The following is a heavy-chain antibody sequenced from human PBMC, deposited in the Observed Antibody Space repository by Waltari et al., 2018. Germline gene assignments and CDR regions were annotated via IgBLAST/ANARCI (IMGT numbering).Heavy chain of an antibody. CDR3: ARDGRSYGHDY. D-gene: IGHD5-18*01. V-gene: IGHV3-30*03. CDR1: GFTFSSYG. J-gene: IGHJ4*02. Sequence: QVQLVESGGGVVQPGRSLRLSCAASGFTFSSYGMHWVRQAPGKGLEWVAVISYDGSNKYYADSVKGRFTISRDNAKNTLYLQMNSLRAEDTAVYYCARDGRSYGHDYWGQGTLVTVSS. CDR2: ISYDGSNK.